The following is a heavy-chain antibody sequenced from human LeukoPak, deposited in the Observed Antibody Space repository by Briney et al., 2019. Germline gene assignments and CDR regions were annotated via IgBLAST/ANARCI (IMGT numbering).Heavy chain of an antibody. CDR1: GDSFSSYY. CDR2: SASS. V-gene: IGHV4-59*01. J-gene: IGHJ6*02. Sequence: SETLSLTCTVSGDSFSSYYWTWIRQPPGKGLEWIGYSASSKYNPSLKSRVTISTDTSKRHFSLTLSSVTAADSAVYYCARTRRHYYGSGKNVNSWPAGLDVWGQGTTVTVS. D-gene: IGHD3-10*01. CDR3: ARTRRHYYGSGKNVNSWPAGLDV.